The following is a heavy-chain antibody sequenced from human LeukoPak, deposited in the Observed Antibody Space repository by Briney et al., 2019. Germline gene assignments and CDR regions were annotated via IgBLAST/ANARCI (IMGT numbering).Heavy chain of an antibody. J-gene: IGHJ4*02. CDR1: GYTLTELS. CDR2: ISAYNGNT. V-gene: IGHV1-18*01. D-gene: IGHD3-16*02. CDR3: ARDSPYDYVWGSYRFDY. Sequence: ASVKVSCKVSGYTLTELSMHWVRQAPGKGLEWMGWISAYNGNTNYAQKLQGRVTMTTDTSTSTAYMELRSLRSDDTAVYYCARDSPYDYVWGSYRFDYWGQGTLVTVSS.